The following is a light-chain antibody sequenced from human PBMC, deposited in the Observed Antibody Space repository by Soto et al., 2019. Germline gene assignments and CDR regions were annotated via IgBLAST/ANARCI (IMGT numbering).Light chain of an antibody. Sequence: SALTHPASVSGSPGQSITISCTGTSSDVGGYNYVSWYQQHPGKAPKLMIFEVSNRPSGVSNRFSGSKSGNTASLTISGLQAEDEADYYCSSYRSSTTLEVFGTGTKVTVL. V-gene: IGLV2-14*01. J-gene: IGLJ1*01. CDR1: SSDVGGYNY. CDR2: EVS. CDR3: SSYRSSTTLEV.